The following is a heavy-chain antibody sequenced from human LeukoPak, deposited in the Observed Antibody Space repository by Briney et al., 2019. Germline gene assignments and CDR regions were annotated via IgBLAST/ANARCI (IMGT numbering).Heavy chain of an antibody. CDR3: ASLITYYDFWSGYY. CDR1: GFTFSSYS. J-gene: IGHJ4*02. D-gene: IGHD3-3*01. CDR2: ISSSSSYI. Sequence: PGGSLRLSCAASGFTFSSYSMNWVRQAPGKGLEWVSSISSSSSYIYYADSVKGRFTISRDNAKNSLYLQMNSLRAEDRAVYYCASLITYYDFWSGYYWGQGTLVTVSS. V-gene: IGHV3-21*01.